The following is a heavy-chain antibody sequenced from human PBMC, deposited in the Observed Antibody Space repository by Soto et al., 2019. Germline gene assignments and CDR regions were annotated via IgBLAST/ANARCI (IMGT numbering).Heavy chain of an antibody. CDR1: GFTFSSYG. J-gene: IGHJ6*02. V-gene: IGHV3-30*18. CDR2: ISYDGSNK. Sequence: QVQLVESGGGVVQPGRSLRLSCAASGFTFSSYGMHWVRQAPGKGLEWVAVISYDGSNKYYADSVKGRFTISRDNSKNPLYLQMNSLRAEDTAVYYCAKDLEDIVVVVAAGDSNYYYGMDVWGQGTTVTVSS. CDR3: AKDLEDIVVVVAAGDSNYYYGMDV. D-gene: IGHD2-15*01.